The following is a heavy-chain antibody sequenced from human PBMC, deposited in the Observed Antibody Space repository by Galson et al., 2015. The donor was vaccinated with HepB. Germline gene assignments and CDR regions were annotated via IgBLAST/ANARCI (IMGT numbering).Heavy chain of an antibody. D-gene: IGHD1-26*01. CDR3: ARRGATTLGAFDI. V-gene: IGHV6-1*01. CDR2: TYYRSEWYN. Sequence: CAISGDSVSSNSAAWNWIRQSPSRGLEWLGRTYYRSEWYNDYAVSVKSRITNNPDTSKNQFSLQLNSVTPEDTAVYYCARRGATTLGAFDIWGQGTMVTVSS. J-gene: IGHJ3*02. CDR1: GDSVSSNSAA.